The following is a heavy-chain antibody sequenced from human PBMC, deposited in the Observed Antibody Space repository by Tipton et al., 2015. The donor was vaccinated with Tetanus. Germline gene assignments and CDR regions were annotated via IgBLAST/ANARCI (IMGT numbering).Heavy chain of an antibody. CDR3: ARGMAEASNCGGDCYSDY. J-gene: IGHJ4*02. D-gene: IGHD2-21*02. CDR2: ISGSRLTP. V-gene: IGHV3-23*01. CDR1: GFTFKSYT. Sequence: SLRLSCAASGFTFKSYTMNWVRQAPGNGLEWVAAISGSRLTPYYADSVKGRFTISRDNSKNTLSLQLNSLRADDTAIYYCARGMAEASNCGGDCYSDYWGQGTLVTVSS.